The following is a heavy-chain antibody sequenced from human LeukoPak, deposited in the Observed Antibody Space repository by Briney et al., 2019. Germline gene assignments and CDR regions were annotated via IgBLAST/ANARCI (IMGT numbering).Heavy chain of an antibody. Sequence: PGGSLRLSCAASGFTFSSYSMNWVRQAPGKGLEWVSYISSSSSTIYYADSVKGRFTISRDNAKNSLYLQMNSLRAEDTAVYYCERGRREQVFITMIVVVITTANDYWGQGTPVTVSS. CDR2: ISSSSSTI. CDR3: ERGRREQVFITMIVVVITTANDY. V-gene: IGHV3-48*01. CDR1: GFTFSSYS. D-gene: IGHD3-22*01. J-gene: IGHJ4*02.